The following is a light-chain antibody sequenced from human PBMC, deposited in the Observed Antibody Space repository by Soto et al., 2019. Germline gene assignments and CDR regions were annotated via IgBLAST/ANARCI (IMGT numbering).Light chain of an antibody. CDR1: QSVSSY. J-gene: IGKJ5*01. CDR2: DAS. Sequence: IVITQAPSTXSLFPSAISTLACRASQSVSSYLDWYQKKPGKAXRXXXYDASNRATGTQARFRGSGSAKDFPPTIRRLAPEDFVVYCCQQRRNSPTTFGEGTRLEI. V-gene: IGKV3-11*01. CDR3: QQRRNSPTT.